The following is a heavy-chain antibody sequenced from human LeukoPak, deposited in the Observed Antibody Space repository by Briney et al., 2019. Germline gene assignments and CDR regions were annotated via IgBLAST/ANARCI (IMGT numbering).Heavy chain of an antibody. CDR1: GFTFSSYA. Sequence: GGSLRLSCAASGFTFSSYAMSWVRQAPGKGLEWVSTISGSDGTTYYAGSVKGRFTISRDNSKNTLYLQMNSLRAEDTAVYYCAKHYSSSYFDYWGQGTLVTVSS. D-gene: IGHD6-6*01. J-gene: IGHJ4*02. CDR3: AKHYSSSYFDY. V-gene: IGHV3-23*01. CDR2: ISGSDGTT.